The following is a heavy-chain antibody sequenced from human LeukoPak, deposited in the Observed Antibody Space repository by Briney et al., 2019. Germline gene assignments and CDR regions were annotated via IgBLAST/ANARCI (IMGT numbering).Heavy chain of an antibody. J-gene: IGHJ4*02. D-gene: IGHD1-1*01. CDR2: IIPILGIA. CDR3: ARNLAGEYYFDY. V-gene: IGHV1-69*04. Sequence: GASVTVSCTASGGTFSSYAISWVRQAPGQGLEWMGRIIPILGIANYAQKFQGRVTITADKSTSTAYMELSSLRSEDTAVYYCARNLAGEYYFDYWGQGTLVTVCS. CDR1: GGTFSSYA.